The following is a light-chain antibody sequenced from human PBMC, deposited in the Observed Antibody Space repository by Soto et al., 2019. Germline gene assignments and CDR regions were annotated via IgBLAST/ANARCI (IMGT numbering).Light chain of an antibody. CDR1: QSVLYSSNNKNY. Sequence: DIVMTQSPDSLAVSLGERATINCKSSQSVLYSSNNKNYLAWYQQKPGHPPKLLIYWASTRESGLPDRFSGSGSGTDFTLTISSLQAEDVAVYYCQQYYSTPFTFGPGTKVDIK. CDR3: QQYYSTPFT. CDR2: WAS. V-gene: IGKV4-1*01. J-gene: IGKJ3*01.